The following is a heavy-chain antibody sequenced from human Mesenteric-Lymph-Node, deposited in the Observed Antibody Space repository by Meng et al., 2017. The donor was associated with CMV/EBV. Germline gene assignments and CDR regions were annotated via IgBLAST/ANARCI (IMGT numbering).Heavy chain of an antibody. CDR1: GGSISSSSYY. CDR2: IYYSGST. D-gene: IGHD3-10*01. V-gene: IGHV4-39*07. Sequence: SETLSLTCTVSGGSISSSSYYWGWIRQPPGKGLEWIGTIYYSGSTYYNPSLKSRVTVSVDTSKNQFSLKLNSVTAADTTVYYCAREKGYYYGSGTRGEINWFDPWGQGTLVTVSS. CDR3: AREKGYYYGSGTRGEINWFDP. J-gene: IGHJ5*02.